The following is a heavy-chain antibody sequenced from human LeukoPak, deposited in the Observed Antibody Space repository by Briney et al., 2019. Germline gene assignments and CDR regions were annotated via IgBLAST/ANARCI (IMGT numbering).Heavy chain of an antibody. Sequence: PGGSLRLSCAASGFTVSSNYMSWVRQAPGKGLEWVSVIYSGGSTYYADAVKGRFTISRDNSKNTLYLQMNSLRAEDTAVYYCASLAGPRGCLPFDYWGQGTLVTVSS. D-gene: IGHD3-10*01. J-gene: IGHJ4*02. CDR3: ASLAGPRGCLPFDY. V-gene: IGHV3-53*01. CDR1: GFTVSSNY. CDR2: IYSGGST.